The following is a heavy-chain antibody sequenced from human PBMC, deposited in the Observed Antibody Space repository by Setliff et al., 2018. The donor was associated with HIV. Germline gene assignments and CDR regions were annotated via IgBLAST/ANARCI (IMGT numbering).Heavy chain of an antibody. V-gene: IGHV4-34*01. CDR2: ITDSGHT. D-gene: IGHD2-21*02. J-gene: IGHJ2*01. Sequence: SETLSLTCTLYGGTFTNYYWSWVRQAPGKGLEWIGEITDSGHTNYNPSLKSRVIISLDTSKKQFSLRLSSVTAADTAVYYCARHDGTYCGGDRYLLGYFDLWGRGTLVTVSS. CDR1: GGTFTNYY. CDR3: ARHDGTYCGGDRYLLGYFDL.